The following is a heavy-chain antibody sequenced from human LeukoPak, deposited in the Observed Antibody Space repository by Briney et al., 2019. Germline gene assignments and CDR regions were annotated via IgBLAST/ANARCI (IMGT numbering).Heavy chain of an antibody. J-gene: IGHJ4*02. CDR3: ARALIGYYFDY. Sequence: GGSLRLSCAASGFTFSTYSMNWVRQAPGKGLEWVSYITSSSSTIYYADSVKGRFTISRDNSKNSLYLQMNSLRAEDTAVYYCARALIGYYFDYWGQGTLVTVSS. V-gene: IGHV3-48*04. CDR2: ITSSSSTI. CDR1: GFTFSTYS. D-gene: IGHD2-8*01.